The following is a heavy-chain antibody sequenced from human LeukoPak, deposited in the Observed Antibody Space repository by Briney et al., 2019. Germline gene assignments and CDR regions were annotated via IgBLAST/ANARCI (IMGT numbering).Heavy chain of an antibody. J-gene: IGHJ5*02. D-gene: IGHD5-12*01. V-gene: IGHV3-20*04. CDR1: GFKFDDYG. CDR2: INWNGDSR. CDR3: ARDYGSGYDRTNWFDP. Sequence: GGSLRLSCTASGFKFDDYGMTWVRQAPGRGLEWVSDINWNGDSRGYAHSVRGRFTIYRDNSKNSLYLQMNSLRVEDTAVYYCARDYGSGYDRTNWFDPWGQGTLVTVSS.